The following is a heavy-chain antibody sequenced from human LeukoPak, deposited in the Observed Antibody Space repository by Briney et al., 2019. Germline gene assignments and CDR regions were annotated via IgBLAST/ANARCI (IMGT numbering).Heavy chain of an antibody. CDR3: ARDHHRRLYDSQARDTFDI. D-gene: IGHD3-22*01. J-gene: IGHJ3*02. CDR2: IYSGGST. V-gene: IGHV3-53*01. CDR1: GFTVSSNY. Sequence: GGSLRLSCAASGFTVSSNYMIWVRQAPGKGLEWVSVIYSGGSTYYADSVKGRFTISRDNSKNTLYLQMNSLRAEDTAVYYCARDHHRRLYDSQARDTFDIWGQGTLVTVSS.